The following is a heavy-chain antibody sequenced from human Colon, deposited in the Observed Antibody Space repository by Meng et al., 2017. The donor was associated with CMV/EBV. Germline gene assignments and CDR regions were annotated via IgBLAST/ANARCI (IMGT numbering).Heavy chain of an antibody. Sequence: GGSLRLSCAASGFSFRNSWMSWLRQAPGKGLEWVANMKGDGSEKYYVDSVKGRFTISGDNAENSLYLQMNSLRDEDTAVYFCARDASGWSPDWGQGTLVTVSS. V-gene: IGHV3-7*01. CDR3: ARDASGWSPD. CDR2: MKGDGSEK. CDR1: GFSFRNSW. D-gene: IGHD6-19*01. J-gene: IGHJ4*02.